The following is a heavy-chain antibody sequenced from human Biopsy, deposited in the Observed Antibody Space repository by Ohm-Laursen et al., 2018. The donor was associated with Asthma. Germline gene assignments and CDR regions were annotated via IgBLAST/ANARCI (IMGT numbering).Heavy chain of an antibody. Sequence: SLRLSCTASGFTFSNYGMHWVRQAPGKGLNWVAVISSDGSNKNYTDSVKGRFTISRDNSRNTLHLQMNSLRAEDTAVYYCAKDVFPGWELRRGPDYWGQGTLVTVSS. J-gene: IGHJ4*02. CDR3: AKDVFPGWELRRGPDY. V-gene: IGHV3-30*18. CDR2: ISSDGSNK. D-gene: IGHD1-26*01. CDR1: GFTFSNYG.